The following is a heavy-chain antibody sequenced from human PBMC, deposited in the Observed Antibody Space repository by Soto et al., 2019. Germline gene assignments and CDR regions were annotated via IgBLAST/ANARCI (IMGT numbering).Heavy chain of an antibody. CDR3: AKDLTRQLAYWLDP. Sequence: GASVKASCKASGFSFTGYYIHWLRQAPGQGLEWMGWINAHSGGTEYAQKFQGRVTLTRDTSIATAYLTLASLTSGDTALYYCAKDLTRQLAYWLDPWGQGTQVTVSS. CDR2: INAHSGGT. CDR1: GFSFTGYY. J-gene: IGHJ5*02. D-gene: IGHD6-6*01. V-gene: IGHV1-2*02.